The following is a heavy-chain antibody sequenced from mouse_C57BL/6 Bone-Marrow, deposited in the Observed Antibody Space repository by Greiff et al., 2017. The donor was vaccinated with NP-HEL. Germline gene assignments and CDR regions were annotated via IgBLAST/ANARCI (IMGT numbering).Heavy chain of an antibody. CDR1: GFTFSSYA. D-gene: IGHD2-3*01. V-gene: IGHV5-4*01. CDR3: SRDYGCYYASWFAY. CDR2: ISDGGSYT. J-gene: IGHJ3*01. Sequence: EVQLVESGGGLVKPGGSLKLSCAASGFTFSSYAMSWVRQTPEKRLEWVATISDGGSYTYYPDNVKGRITISRDNAKNNLYLQMSQLMSEDTAMDYCSRDYGCYYASWFAYWGQGTLVTVSA.